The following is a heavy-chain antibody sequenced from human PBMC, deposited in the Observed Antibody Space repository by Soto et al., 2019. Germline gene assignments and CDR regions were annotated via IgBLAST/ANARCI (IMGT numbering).Heavy chain of an antibody. CDR1: GGSLSIAGYN. CDR3: ARCAMSGEAVTEFDY. Sequence: QVQLQESGPGLVKPSQTLSLTCTVSGGSLSIAGYNWSWIRQHPGKGLEWIGHIYYSGTTYYNPSLKSRVTTSVDSSKNQFSLRLSSVTAADTAVYYGARCAMSGEAVTEFDYWGQGTLVTVSS. D-gene: IGHD2-2*01. CDR2: IYYSGTT. J-gene: IGHJ4*02. V-gene: IGHV4-31*03.